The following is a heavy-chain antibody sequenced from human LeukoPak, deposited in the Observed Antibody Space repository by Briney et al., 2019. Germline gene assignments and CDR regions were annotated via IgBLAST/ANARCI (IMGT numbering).Heavy chain of an antibody. CDR1: GYIISTYY. Sequence: ASVKVSCKASGYIISTYYIDWVRQAPGEGREWMGRINPSGGSTNYARQFQDRVTITSDTSTTTVYMELSSLRSEDTAVYFCARVSRDGYYLFDYWGQGTLVTVSS. J-gene: IGHJ4*02. V-gene: IGHV1-46*01. CDR3: ARVSRDGYYLFDY. CDR2: INPSGGST. D-gene: IGHD5-24*01.